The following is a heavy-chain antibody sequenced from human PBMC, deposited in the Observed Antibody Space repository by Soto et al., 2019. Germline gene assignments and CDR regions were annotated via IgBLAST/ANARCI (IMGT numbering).Heavy chain of an antibody. D-gene: IGHD6-13*01. CDR3: ARGHLAAAGTAVRNWFDP. CDR2: IKQDGSEK. CDR1: GFTFSSYW. Sequence: EVQLVESGGGLVQPGGSLRLSCAASGFTFSSYWMSWVRQAPGKGLEWVANIKQDGSEKYYVDSVKGRFTISRDNAKNSRYLQRNSLRAEDTAVYYCARGHLAAAGTAVRNWFDPWGQGTLVTVSS. J-gene: IGHJ5*02. V-gene: IGHV3-7*03.